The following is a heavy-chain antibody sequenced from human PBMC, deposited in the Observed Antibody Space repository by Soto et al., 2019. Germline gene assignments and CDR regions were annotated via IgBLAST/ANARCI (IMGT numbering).Heavy chain of an antibody. Sequence: QVLLVESGGGLVKPGGSLRLSCAASGFTFSDYYMSWIRQAPGTGLEWVSYVSGSGNSIYYANSVKGRFTTSRDNANTSLYLQMNSLRVEDTAVYYCATLSTQFDRWGQGNLVTFCS. V-gene: IGHV3-11*01. J-gene: IGHJ5*02. CDR3: ATLSTQFDR. CDR1: GFTFSDYY. D-gene: IGHD1-1*01. CDR2: VSGSGNSI.